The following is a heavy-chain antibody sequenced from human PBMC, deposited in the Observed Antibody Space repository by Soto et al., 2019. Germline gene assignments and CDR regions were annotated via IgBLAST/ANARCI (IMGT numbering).Heavy chain of an antibody. V-gene: IGHV3-30*18. Sequence: QVQLVESGGGEVQPGRSLTISCAASGFTFSTYGMHWVRQTPGKGLEWVAVISYDGTNKFYSDSVKGRFTISRDNFKNPLTLQMNSLRADDTAVYSCANELQSYGDYDYYCYGMDVWGLGTRVTVSS. J-gene: IGHJ6*02. D-gene: IGHD4-17*01. CDR1: GFTFSTYG. CDR2: ISYDGTNK. CDR3: ANELQSYGDYDYYCYGMDV.